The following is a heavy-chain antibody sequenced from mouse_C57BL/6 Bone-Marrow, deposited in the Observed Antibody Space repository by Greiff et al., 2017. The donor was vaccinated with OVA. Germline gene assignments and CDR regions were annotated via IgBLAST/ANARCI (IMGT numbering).Heavy chain of an antibody. CDR2: IRSKSSNYAT. D-gene: IGHD1-1*01. CDR3: VRDKGYYGSSYLAY. CDR1: GFTFNTYA. V-gene: IGHV10-3*01. J-gene: IGHJ3*01. Sequence: VQLQQSGGGLVQPKGSLKLSCAASGFTFNTYAMHWVRQAPGKGLEWVARIRSKSSNYATYYADSVKDRFTISRDDSQSMLYLQMNNLKTEDTAMYYCVRDKGYYGSSYLAYWGQGTLVTVSA.